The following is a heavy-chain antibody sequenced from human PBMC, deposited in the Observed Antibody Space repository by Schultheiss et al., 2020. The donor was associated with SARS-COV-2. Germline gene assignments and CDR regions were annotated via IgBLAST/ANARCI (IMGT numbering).Heavy chain of an antibody. J-gene: IGHJ4*02. CDR2: INHSGST. D-gene: IGHD2-2*01. V-gene: IGHV4-39*07. Sequence: SETLSLTCTVSGGSISSGSYYWSWIRQPPGKGLEWIGEINHSGSTNYNPSLKSRVTISVDTSKNQFSLKLSSVTAADTAVYYCARSVVPAAYFDYWGQGTLVTVSS. CDR3: ARSVVPAAYFDY. CDR1: GGSISSGSYY.